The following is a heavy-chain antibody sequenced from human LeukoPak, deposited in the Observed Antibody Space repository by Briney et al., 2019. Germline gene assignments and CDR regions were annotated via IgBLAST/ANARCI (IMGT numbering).Heavy chain of an antibody. CDR2: ISYDGSNK. Sequence: GGSLRLSCAASGFTFSSYAMHWVRQAPGKGLEWVAVISYDGSNKYYADSMKGRFTISRDNSKNTLYLQMNSLRAEDTAVYYCARDHHSGSLDYWGQGTLVTVSS. CDR1: GFTFSSYA. V-gene: IGHV3-30-3*01. J-gene: IGHJ4*02. D-gene: IGHD6-19*01. CDR3: ARDHHSGSLDY.